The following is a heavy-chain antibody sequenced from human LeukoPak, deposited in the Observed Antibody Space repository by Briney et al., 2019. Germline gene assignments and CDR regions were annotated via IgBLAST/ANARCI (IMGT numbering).Heavy chain of an antibody. CDR3: ARDSSGSPSDY. V-gene: IGHV3-30-3*01. J-gene: IGHJ4*02. CDR2: ISYDGSNK. CDR1: GFTFSSYA. D-gene: IGHD3-22*01. Sequence: GGSLRHSCAASGFTFSSYAMHWVRQAPGKGLEWVAVISYDGSNKYYADSVKGRFTISRDNSKNTLYLQMNSLRAEDTAVYYCARDSSGSPSDYWGQGTLVTVSS.